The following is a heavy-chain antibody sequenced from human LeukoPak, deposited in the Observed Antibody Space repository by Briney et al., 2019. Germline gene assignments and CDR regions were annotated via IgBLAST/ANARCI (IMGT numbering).Heavy chain of an antibody. Sequence: GGSLRLSCAASGFTFNTYTMNWVRQAPGKGLEWVSAISGSGGSTYYADSVKGRFTISRDNSKNTLYLQMNSLRAEDTAVYYCAKLLDYGDYGGLDYWGQGTLVTVSS. V-gene: IGHV3-23*01. CDR3: AKLLDYGDYGGLDY. J-gene: IGHJ4*02. CDR1: GFTFNTYT. D-gene: IGHD4-17*01. CDR2: ISGSGGST.